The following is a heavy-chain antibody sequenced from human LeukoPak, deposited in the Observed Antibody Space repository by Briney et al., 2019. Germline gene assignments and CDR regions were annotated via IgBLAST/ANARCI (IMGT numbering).Heavy chain of an antibody. J-gene: IGHJ4*02. D-gene: IGHD3-9*01. V-gene: IGHV1-2*02. CDR2: INPNSGGT. Sequence: GASVKVSCKASGYTFTGYYMHWVRQAPGQGLEWMGWINPNSGGTNYAQQFQGRVTMTRDTSISTAYMELSRLRSDDTAVYYCARATYDILTGYLFDYWGQGTLVTVSS. CDR1: GYTFTGYY. CDR3: ARATYDILTGYLFDY.